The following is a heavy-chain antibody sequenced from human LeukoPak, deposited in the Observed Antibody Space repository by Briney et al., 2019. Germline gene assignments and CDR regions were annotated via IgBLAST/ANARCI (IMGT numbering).Heavy chain of an antibody. Sequence: SETLSLTCSVSGGSINYYDWSWIRQAAGKGLEWIGRIYASGSTNYNPSLKSRVTMLVDTSKNQFSLKLSSVTAADTAVYFCARAPGSGSYYLAFDIWGQGTMVTVSS. V-gene: IGHV4-4*07. D-gene: IGHD3-10*01. CDR2: IYASGST. CDR3: ARAPGSGSYYLAFDI. CDR1: GGSINYYD. J-gene: IGHJ3*02.